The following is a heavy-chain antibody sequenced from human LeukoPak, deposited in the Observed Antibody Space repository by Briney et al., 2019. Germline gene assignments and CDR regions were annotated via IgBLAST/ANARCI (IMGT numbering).Heavy chain of an antibody. J-gene: IGHJ4*02. D-gene: IGHD2-8*01. CDR3: AKDTSLGRYCTNGVCSPFDY. Sequence: GGSLRLSCAGSGFTFSSYAMSWVRQAPGKGLEWVSAISDTGATTYDADSVKGRFTISRDNSRSTLYLQMNSLRAEDTALYYCAKDTSLGRYCTNGVCSPFDYWGQGTLVTVSS. CDR1: GFTFSSYA. V-gene: IGHV3-23*01. CDR2: ISDTGATT.